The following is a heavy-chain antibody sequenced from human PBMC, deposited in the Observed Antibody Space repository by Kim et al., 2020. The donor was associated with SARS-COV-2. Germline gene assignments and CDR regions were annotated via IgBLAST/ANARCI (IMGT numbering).Heavy chain of an antibody. CDR1: GFTFSSYG. Sequence: GGSLRLSCAVSGFTFSSYGMHWVRQAPGKGLEWVAVITYDGKNKYNGEAVKGRFTISRDNSKNTLALQIHSLSVEDKAVYYCAKEDAVAVAGGFDCWGQGTLVTLS. CDR3: AKEDAVAVAGGFDC. CDR2: ITYDGKNK. V-gene: IGHV3-30*18. D-gene: IGHD6-19*01. J-gene: IGHJ4*02.